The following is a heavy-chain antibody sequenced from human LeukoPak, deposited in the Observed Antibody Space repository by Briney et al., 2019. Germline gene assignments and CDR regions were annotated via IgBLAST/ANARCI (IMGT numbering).Heavy chain of an antibody. V-gene: IGHV3-23*01. D-gene: IGHD5-24*01. CDR1: GFSFNTCA. Sequence: PGGSLRLSCAASGFSFNTCAMSWVRQAPGKGLEWVSTISGGGRSTDYADSVKGQFTISRDNSKNTLYLQMNSLRAEDTAIYYCAKDSRDYNFRTGYYFDYWGQGTLVTVSS. CDR2: ISGGGRST. J-gene: IGHJ4*02. CDR3: AKDSRDYNFRTGYYFDY.